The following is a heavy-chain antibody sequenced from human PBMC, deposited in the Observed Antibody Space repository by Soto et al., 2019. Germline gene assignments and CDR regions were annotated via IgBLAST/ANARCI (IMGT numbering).Heavy chain of an antibody. CDR1: GFTCSRYS. D-gene: IGHD2-15*01. CDR3: ARQVGGSQLEH. Sequence: EVQLVESGGGLVKPGGSLRLSCAASGFTCSRYSMNWVRQAPGKGLEWVSSISRSSSYIYYADSVKGRFTISRDNAKNSLYLQMNSLRAEDTAVYYCARQVGGSQLEHWGQGTLVTVSS. V-gene: IGHV3-21*01. J-gene: IGHJ4*02. CDR2: ISRSSSYI.